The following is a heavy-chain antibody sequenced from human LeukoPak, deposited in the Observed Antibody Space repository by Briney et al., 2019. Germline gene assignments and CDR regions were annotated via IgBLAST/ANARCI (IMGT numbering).Heavy chain of an antibody. CDR3: ARDRMTTVTNFDY. CDR2: ITPIFGTA. J-gene: IGHJ4*02. D-gene: IGHD4-17*01. V-gene: IGHV1-69*01. Sequence: GSSVKVSCKASGGTFSSYAISWVRQAPGQGLEWMGGITPIFGTANYAQKFQGRVTITADESTSTAYMELSSLRSEDTAVYYCARDRMTTVTNFDYWGQGTLVTVSS. CDR1: GGTFSSYA.